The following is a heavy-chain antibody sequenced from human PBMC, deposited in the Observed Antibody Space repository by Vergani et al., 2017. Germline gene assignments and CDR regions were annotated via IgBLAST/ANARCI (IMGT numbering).Heavy chain of an antibody. CDR1: GFTFDDYA. V-gene: IGHV3-9*01. CDR3: AKGDYYDSSGFDY. CDR2: ISWNSGSI. D-gene: IGHD3-22*01. J-gene: IGHJ4*02. Sequence: EVQLVESGGGLVQPGRSLRLSCAASGFTFDDYAMHWVRQVPGKGLEWVSGISWNSGSIGYADSVKGRFTISRDNAKNSLYLQMNSLRAEDTALYYCAKGDYYDSSGFDYWGQGTLVTVSS.